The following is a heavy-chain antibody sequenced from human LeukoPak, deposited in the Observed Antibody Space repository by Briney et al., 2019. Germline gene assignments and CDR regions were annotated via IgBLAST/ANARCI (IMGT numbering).Heavy chain of an antibody. D-gene: IGHD5-12*01. J-gene: IGHJ4*02. CDR3: ARGGYRYEY. CDR1: GFTFSSYW. CDR2: IKEDGSEKK. Sequence: PGGSLRLSCAASGFTFSSYWMSWVRQAPGKGLEWVANIKEDGSEKKYYEDSVKGRFTISRDNTKKSLYLQMNGLRAEDTAMYYCARGGYRYEYWGQGTLVTVSS. V-gene: IGHV3-7*04.